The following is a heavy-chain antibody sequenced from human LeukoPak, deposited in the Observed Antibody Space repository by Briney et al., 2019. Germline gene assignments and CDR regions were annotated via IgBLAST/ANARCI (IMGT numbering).Heavy chain of an antibody. D-gene: IGHD3-10*01. CDR2: ISYSGST. CDR1: GGSISTYY. V-gene: IGHV4-59*01. J-gene: IGHJ6*02. CDR3: ARITMAQSGSGSDYYYYGMDV. Sequence: SETLSLTCTVSGGSISTYYWSWIRQPPGKGLEWIGYISYSGSTNYNPSLKSRVTISVDTPKSQFSLKLSSVTAADTAVYYCARITMAQSGSGSDYYYYGMDVWGQGTTVTISS.